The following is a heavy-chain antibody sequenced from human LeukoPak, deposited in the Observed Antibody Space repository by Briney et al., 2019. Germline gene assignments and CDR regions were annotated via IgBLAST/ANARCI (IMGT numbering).Heavy chain of an antibody. D-gene: IGHD6-13*01. V-gene: IGHV3-23*01. CDR1: GFTFSSYA. J-gene: IGHJ3*02. CDR3: AKDRRRDDSSSWYGGFDI. CDR2: ISGSGGST. Sequence: GGSLRLSCAASGFTFSSYAMSWIRQAPGKGLEWVSAISGSGGSTYYADSVKGRFTISRDNSKNTLYLQMNSLRAEDTAVYYCAKDRRRDDSSSWYGGFDIWGQGTMVTVSS.